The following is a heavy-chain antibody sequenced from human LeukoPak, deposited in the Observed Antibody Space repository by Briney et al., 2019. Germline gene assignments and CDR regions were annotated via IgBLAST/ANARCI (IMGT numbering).Heavy chain of an antibody. Sequence: GGSLRLSCAASGFTFSSYSMNWVRQAPGEGLEWVSFISSSGTYIYYTDSVKGRFTISRDNAKNSLFLQMNSLRAEDTAVYYCARGAYYYEDWGQGTLVTVSS. CDR1: GFTFSSYS. CDR2: ISSSGTYI. CDR3: ARGAYYYED. J-gene: IGHJ4*01. D-gene: IGHD3-22*01. V-gene: IGHV3-21*01.